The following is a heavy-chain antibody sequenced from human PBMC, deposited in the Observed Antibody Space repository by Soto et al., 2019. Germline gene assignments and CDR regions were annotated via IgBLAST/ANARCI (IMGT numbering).Heavy chain of an antibody. CDR2: INHSGST. V-gene: IGHV4-34*01. CDR3: ARGGRKTARIGVYGMDV. CDR1: GGSFSGYY. Sequence: QVQLQQWGAGLLKPSETLSLTCAVYGGSFSGYYWSWIRQPPGKGLEWIGEINHSGSTNYNPSLKSRVTISVDTSKNQFSLKLSSMTAADTAVYYCARGGRKTARIGVYGMDVWGQGTTVTVSS. J-gene: IGHJ6*02. D-gene: IGHD3-16*02.